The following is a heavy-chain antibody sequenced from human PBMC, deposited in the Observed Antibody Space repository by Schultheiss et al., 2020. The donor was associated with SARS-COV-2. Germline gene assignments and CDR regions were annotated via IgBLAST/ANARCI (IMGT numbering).Heavy chain of an antibody. CDR2: IYWNDDK. CDR1: GFSLSTSGVG. D-gene: IGHD4-23*01. V-gene: IGHV2-5*01. J-gene: IGHJ4*02. CDR3: ARNYGGNSLDY. Sequence: SGPTLVKPTQTLTLTCTFSGFSLSTSGVGVGWIRQPPGKALEWLALIYWNDDKRYSTSLKSRLTISKDTSKSQVVLTMTNMDPVDTATYYCARNYGGNSLDYWGQGTLVTVSS.